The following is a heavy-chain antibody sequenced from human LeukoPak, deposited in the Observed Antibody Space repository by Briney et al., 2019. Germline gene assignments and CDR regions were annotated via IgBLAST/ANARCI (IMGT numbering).Heavy chain of an antibody. CDR3: ARGSSGDYYYHYMDV. Sequence: GGSLRLSCPASGFTFSSYELDWVCQAPGKGLEWVSYISSSGSTVYYADSVKGRFTISTDNAKNSLYLQMNSLRAEDTAMYYCARGSSGDYYYHYMDVWGKGTTVTVSS. J-gene: IGHJ6*03. D-gene: IGHD2-15*01. CDR2: ISSSGSTV. V-gene: IGHV3-48*03. CDR1: GFTFSSYE.